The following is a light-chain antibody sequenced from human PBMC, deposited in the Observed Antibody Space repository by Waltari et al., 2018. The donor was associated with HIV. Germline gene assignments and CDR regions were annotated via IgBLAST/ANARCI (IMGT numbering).Light chain of an antibody. CDR3: GTGDRSLSAAW. J-gene: IGLJ3*02. CDR2: DTN. Sequence: QSVLTQPPSVSAAPGQKVTISCSGSTSNIVHDYVSWYQHFPGAAPRLLIHDTNTRPSVIPDRFSGSRAGRAATLGSTGLQTGDEAHSYCGTGDRSLSAAWFGGGTKLTVL. V-gene: IGLV1-51*01. CDR1: TSNIVHDY.